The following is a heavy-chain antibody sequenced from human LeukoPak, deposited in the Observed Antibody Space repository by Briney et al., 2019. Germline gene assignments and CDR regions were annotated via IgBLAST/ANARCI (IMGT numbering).Heavy chain of an antibody. CDR1: GFTFDDYG. V-gene: IGHV3-20*04. CDR2: INWNGGST. CDR3: ARVSYDSSGRPSFDY. Sequence: GGSLRLSCAASGFTFDDYGMSWVRQAPGKGLEWVSCINWNGGSTGYADSVKGRFTISRDNAKNSLYLQMNSLRAEDTALYYCARVSYDSSGRPSFDYWGQGTLVTVSS. D-gene: IGHD3-22*01. J-gene: IGHJ4*02.